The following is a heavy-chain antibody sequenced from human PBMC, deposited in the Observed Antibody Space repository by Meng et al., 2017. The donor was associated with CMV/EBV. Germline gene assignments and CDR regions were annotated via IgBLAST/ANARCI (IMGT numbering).Heavy chain of an antibody. D-gene: IGHD3-3*01. Sequence: SETLFLTCTVSGGSISSYYWSWIRQPPGKGLEWIGYIYYSGSTNYNPSLKSRVTISVDTSKNQFSLKLSSVTAADTAVYYCARAYYDFWSGYFRNPNGMDVWGQGTTVTVSS. CDR1: GGSISSYY. J-gene: IGHJ6*02. CDR2: IYYSGST. V-gene: IGHV4-59*01. CDR3: ARAYYDFWSGYFRNPNGMDV.